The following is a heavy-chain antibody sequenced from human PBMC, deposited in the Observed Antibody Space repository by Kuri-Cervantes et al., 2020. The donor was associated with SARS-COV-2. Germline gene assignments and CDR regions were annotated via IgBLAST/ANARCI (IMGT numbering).Heavy chain of an antibody. CDR3: AKDLCGGDCPPLDY. V-gene: IGHV3-30*18. CDR2: ISYDGSNK. Sequence: GGSPRLSCAASGFTFSSYGMHWVRQAPGKGLEWVAVISYDGSNKYYADSVKGRFTISRDNSKNTLYLQMNSLRAEDTAVYYCAKDLCGGDCPPLDYWGQGTLVTVSS. D-gene: IGHD2-21*01. J-gene: IGHJ4*02. CDR1: GFTFSSYG.